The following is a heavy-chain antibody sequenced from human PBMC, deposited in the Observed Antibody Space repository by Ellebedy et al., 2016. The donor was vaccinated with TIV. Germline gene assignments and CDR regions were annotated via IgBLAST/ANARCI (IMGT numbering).Heavy chain of an antibody. Sequence: SETLSLTXAVYGGSFSGYYWSWIRQPPGKGLEWIGEINHSGSTNYNPSLKSRVTISVDTSKNQFSLKLSSVTAADTAVYYCARGRPRLTMVRGVFDYWGQGTLVTVSS. D-gene: IGHD3-10*01. J-gene: IGHJ4*02. CDR3: ARGRPRLTMVRGVFDY. CDR2: INHSGST. CDR1: GGSFSGYY. V-gene: IGHV4-34*01.